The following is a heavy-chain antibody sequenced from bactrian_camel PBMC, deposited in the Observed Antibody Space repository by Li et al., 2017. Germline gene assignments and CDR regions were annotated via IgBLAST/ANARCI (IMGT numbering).Heavy chain of an antibody. CDR3: AKTYPDWCTYEV. V-gene: IGHV3S55*01. Sequence: VESGGGSVQAGGSLRLSCRISGAPLDDFDMHWYRQDDGNECQLVSSISSDGKTSYSDSVKGRFTISRDNAKNTLYLQLSSLKTEDTAMYYCAKTYPDWCTYEVWGQGTQVTVS. J-gene: IGHJ4*01. D-gene: IGHD7*01. CDR2: ISSDGKT. CDR1: GAPLDDFD.